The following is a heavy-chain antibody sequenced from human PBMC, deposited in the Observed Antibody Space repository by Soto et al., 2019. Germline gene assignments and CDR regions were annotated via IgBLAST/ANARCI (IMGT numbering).Heavy chain of an antibody. Sequence: HLVASGGGLVQPGGSLRFSCAASGFTFNDHYMDWVRQAPGKGLEWVARSKNRGQGFTIEYAASLKGRFTISRDDSANSLYLQMNSLETDDTAVYYCTVWIEGACYWGRGILVTVSS. CDR3: TVWIEGACY. V-gene: IGHV3-72*01. D-gene: IGHD3-16*01. CDR2: SKNRGQGFTI. J-gene: IGHJ4*02. CDR1: GFTFNDHY.